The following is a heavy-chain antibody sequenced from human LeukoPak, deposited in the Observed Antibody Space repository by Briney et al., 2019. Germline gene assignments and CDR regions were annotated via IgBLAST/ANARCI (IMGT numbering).Heavy chain of an antibody. D-gene: IGHD4-17*01. Sequence: GGSLRLSCAASGFTYSLFWMSWVRQAPGKGVEWVANIKQDGSEKYYVDSVKGRFTISRDNAERSLYLQMNSLRAEDTAVYYCARGFASGDYGADWGQGTLVTVSS. CDR3: ARGFASGDYGAD. CDR2: IKQDGSEK. J-gene: IGHJ4*02. CDR1: GFTYSLFW. V-gene: IGHV3-7*01.